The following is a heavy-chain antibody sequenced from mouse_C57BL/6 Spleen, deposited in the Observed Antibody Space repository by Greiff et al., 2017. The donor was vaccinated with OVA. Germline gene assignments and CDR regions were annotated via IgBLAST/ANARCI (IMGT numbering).Heavy chain of an antibody. Sequence: VKLVESGPGLVQPSQSLSITCTVSGFSLTSYGVHWVRQSPGKGLEWLGVIWSGGSTDYNAAFISRLSISKDNSKSQVFFKMNSLQADDTAIYYCARSGITTNYYAMDYWGQGTSVTVSS. CDR3: ARSGITTNYYAMDY. CDR1: GFSLTSYG. J-gene: IGHJ4*01. D-gene: IGHD2-4*01. V-gene: IGHV2-2*01. CDR2: IWSGGST.